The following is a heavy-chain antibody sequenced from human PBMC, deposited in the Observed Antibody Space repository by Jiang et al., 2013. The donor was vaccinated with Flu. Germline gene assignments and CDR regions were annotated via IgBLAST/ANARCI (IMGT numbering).Heavy chain of an antibody. CDR2: ISSDGTYK. V-gene: IGHV3-30*18. CDR1: RFTFSSYG. CDR3: AKDRHDVLTGVPVGYFDY. J-gene: IGHJ4*02. Sequence: QLLESGGGVVQPERSLRLSCAASRFTFSSYGMHWVRQAPGKGLEWVAVISSDGTYKYYADFVKGRFTISRDNSKNTLYLQMNSLRAEDTAVYYCAKDRHDVLTGVPVGYFDYWGQGTLVTVSS. D-gene: IGHD3-9*01.